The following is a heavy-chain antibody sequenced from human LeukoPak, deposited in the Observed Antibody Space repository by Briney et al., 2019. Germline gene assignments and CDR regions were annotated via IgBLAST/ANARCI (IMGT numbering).Heavy chain of an antibody. Sequence: PSGTLSLTCTVSGGSISTNNWWSWVRQSPAKGLEWIGEIFHEGLTNYNPSLKSRVTISLDTSKNQFSLKLSSVTAADTAVYYCAREHYYGSGTYYTRWFDPWGQGALVTVSS. CDR3: AREHYYGSGTYYTRWFDP. D-gene: IGHD3-10*01. J-gene: IGHJ5*02. V-gene: IGHV4-4*02. CDR2: IFHEGLT. CDR1: GGSISTNNW.